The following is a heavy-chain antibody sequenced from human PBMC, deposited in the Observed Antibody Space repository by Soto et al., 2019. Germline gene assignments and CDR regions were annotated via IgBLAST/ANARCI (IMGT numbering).Heavy chain of an antibody. Sequence: QVQLVQSGAEVKKPGASVKVSCKASGYTFTSYYMHWVRQAPGQGLEWMGIINPSGGSTSYAQKFQGRVTMTRDTSTSTVYMELSSLRSEDTAVYYCARDKGDSYDFWSGYYLFDYWGQGTLVTVSS. V-gene: IGHV1-46*01. CDR2: INPSGGST. J-gene: IGHJ4*02. CDR3: ARDKGDSYDFWSGYYLFDY. D-gene: IGHD3-3*01. CDR1: GYTFTSYY.